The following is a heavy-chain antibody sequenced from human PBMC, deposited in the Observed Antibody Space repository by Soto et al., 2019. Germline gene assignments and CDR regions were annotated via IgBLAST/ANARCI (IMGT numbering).Heavy chain of an antibody. CDR1: GFPVSTYS. D-gene: IGHD4-17*01. CDR2: MSHDGSYK. J-gene: IGHJ4*02. CDR3: ARVYGDDGGFFEY. V-gene: IGHV3-30*04. Sequence: GGSLRLSCAASGFPVSTYSMHWVRQAPGKGLEWVAVMSHDGSYKDYADSVKGRFTISRDNSKNTLYLQMNSLTTEDTAVYYCARVYGDDGGFFEYWGQGTQVTVSS.